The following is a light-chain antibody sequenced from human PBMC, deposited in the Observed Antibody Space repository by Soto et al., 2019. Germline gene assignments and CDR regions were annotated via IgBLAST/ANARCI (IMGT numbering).Light chain of an antibody. CDR2: DAS. Sequence: DIKMTQSPSTLSASVGDRVTITCRASQSISTYLNWYQKKPGKAPNLMIYDASRLQSGVPSRFSGSGGGTDFTLSISSVQPEDVATYFCQQSYMDPITLGQGTRLEIK. CDR1: QSISTY. CDR3: QQSYMDPIT. V-gene: IGKV1-39*01. J-gene: IGKJ5*01.